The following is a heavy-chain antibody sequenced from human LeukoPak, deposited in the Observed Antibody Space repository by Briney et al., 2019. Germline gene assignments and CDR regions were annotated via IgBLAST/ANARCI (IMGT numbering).Heavy chain of an antibody. CDR3: ATMQWLEGVDWFDP. V-gene: IGHV3-30*02. J-gene: IGHJ5*02. CDR1: GFIFSNYG. D-gene: IGHD6-19*01. Sequence: GGPLRLSCAASGFIFSNYGMHWVRQAPGKGLEWVAFIRYDESNKFYADSVKGRFTISRDNSKNILFLQMNSLRAEDTAVYYCATMQWLEGVDWFDPWGQGTLVTVSS. CDR2: IRYDESNK.